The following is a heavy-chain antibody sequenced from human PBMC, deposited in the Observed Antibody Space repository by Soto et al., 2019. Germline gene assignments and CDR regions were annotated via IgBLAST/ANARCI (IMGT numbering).Heavy chain of an antibody. CDR1: GFTFKPYW. V-gene: IGHV3-7*01. CDR2: MDQDGSER. CDR3: VCGGNFFVY. Sequence: EVQLVESGGGLVQPGGSLSLSCAASGFTFKPYWRTWVRQPPGKGLVWVANMDQDGSERYYLDSVRGRFTISRDNAKNSLYLQMNSLRAEDTAVYYCVCGGNFFVYWGQGTLVTVSP. D-gene: IGHD3-16*01. J-gene: IGHJ4*02.